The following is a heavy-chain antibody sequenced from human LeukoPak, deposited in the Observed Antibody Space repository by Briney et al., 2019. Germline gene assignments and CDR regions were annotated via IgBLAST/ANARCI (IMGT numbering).Heavy chain of an antibody. Sequence: ASVKVSCKASGGTFISYAISWVRQAPGQGLEWMGGIIPIFGTANYAQKFQGRVTITADESTSTAYMELSSLRSEDTAVYYCARGDSIVVVPAATDWGQGTLVTVSS. CDR2: IIPIFGTA. V-gene: IGHV1-69*01. CDR1: GGTFISYA. J-gene: IGHJ4*02. CDR3: ARGDSIVVVPAATD. D-gene: IGHD2-2*01.